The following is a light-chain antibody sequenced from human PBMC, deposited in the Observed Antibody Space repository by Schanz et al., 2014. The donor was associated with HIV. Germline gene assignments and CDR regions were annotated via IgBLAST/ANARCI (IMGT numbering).Light chain of an antibody. CDR3: AAWDDSLNGQI. V-gene: IGLV1-44*01. CDR2: SGN. J-gene: IGLJ2*01. CDR1: SSNIGTNG. Sequence: QSVLTQPPSASGTPGQTVTISCSGSSSNIGTNGVNWYQQFPGKAPKLLIYSGNQRPSGVPARFSGSKSGTSASLAISGLQAEDEADYYCAAWDDSLNGQIFGGGTKLTVL.